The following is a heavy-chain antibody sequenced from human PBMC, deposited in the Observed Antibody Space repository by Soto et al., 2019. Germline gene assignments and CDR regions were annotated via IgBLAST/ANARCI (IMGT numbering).Heavy chain of an antibody. Sequence: QVQLQQWGAGLLKPSETLSLTCAVYGGSFSGYYWCWIRQRPGKGLGWIGESNHSGSTHYNPPLKSRVTISVATSKNQFSLKLSSVTAAATALYYSARVRARWADFWGQGTLVTVSS. V-gene: IGHV4-34*01. J-gene: IGHJ4*02. CDR1: GGSFSGYY. CDR2: SNHSGST. CDR3: ARVRARWADF.